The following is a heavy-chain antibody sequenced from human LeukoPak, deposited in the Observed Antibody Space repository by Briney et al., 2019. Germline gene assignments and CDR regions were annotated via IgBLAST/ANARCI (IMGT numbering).Heavy chain of an antibody. D-gene: IGHD3-22*01. CDR1: GGSISSGDYY. V-gene: IGHV4-30-4*01. Sequence: SQTLSLTCTVSGGSISSGDYYWRRIRQPPGKGLEWIAYMYYSGSTYYNPSLKSRVTMSADTSKNQLSLKLSSVTAADTAVYYCARPYYYDSRIDPWGQGILVTVSS. CDR2: MYYSGST. J-gene: IGHJ5*02. CDR3: ARPYYYDSRIDP.